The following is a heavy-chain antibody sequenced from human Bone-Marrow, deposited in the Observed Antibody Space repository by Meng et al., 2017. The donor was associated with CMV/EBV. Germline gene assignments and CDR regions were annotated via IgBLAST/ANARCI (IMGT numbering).Heavy chain of an antibody. V-gene: IGHV1-8*01. Sequence: ASVKACKASGYTFSYYDIIWVRQASGQGLEWVGWMNPNRGNTAYAQKFQGRVTMTRDTSTSIAYMELSSLISGDTAVYYCARGQVQCSTINCYDYRFSGMDVWGQGTTVTVSS. CDR3: ARGQVQCSTINCYDYRFSGMDV. CDR1: GYTFSYYD. J-gene: IGHJ6*02. D-gene: IGHD2/OR15-2a*01. CDR2: MNPNRGNT.